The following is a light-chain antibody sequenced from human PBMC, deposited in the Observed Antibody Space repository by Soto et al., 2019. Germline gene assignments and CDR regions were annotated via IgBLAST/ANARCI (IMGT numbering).Light chain of an antibody. Sequence: DIHMTQSPTTLSASVGDRVTITCRASQSISIWLAWYQQKPGKAPKLLIYDASSLESGVPSRFSGSGSGTEFTLTISSLQPDDFATYYCQHYNSYSEAFGQGTKVDIK. V-gene: IGKV1-5*01. CDR3: QHYNSYSEA. CDR1: QSISIW. J-gene: IGKJ1*01. CDR2: DAS.